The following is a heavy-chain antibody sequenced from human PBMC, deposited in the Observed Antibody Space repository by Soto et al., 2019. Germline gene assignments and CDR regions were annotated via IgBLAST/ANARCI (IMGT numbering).Heavy chain of an antibody. D-gene: IGHD3-22*01. CDR2: IYSSGST. J-gene: IGHJ4*02. CDR1: GFTVSDNY. Sequence: PGGSLRLSCAAFGFTVSDNYMSWVRQAPGKRLEWVSVIYSSGSTYYPDSVKGRFTISRDNSNNILYLQMNSLRVEDTAVYYCARDKNYYDSSVLDYWGQGTLVTVSS. CDR3: ARDKNYYDSSVLDY. V-gene: IGHV3-66*01.